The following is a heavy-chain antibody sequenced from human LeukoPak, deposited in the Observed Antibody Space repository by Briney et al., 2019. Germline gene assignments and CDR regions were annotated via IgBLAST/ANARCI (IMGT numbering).Heavy chain of an antibody. CDR1: GFTFSSYS. CDR3: ARGSYSSSNYFDY. J-gene: IGHJ4*02. Sequence: GGSLRLSCAASGFTFSSYSMNWVRQAPGKGLEWVSYISSTGSTIYYADSVRGRFTISRDNAKNSLYLQMNSLRAEDTAVYYCARGSYSSSNYFDYWGQGTLVTVSS. V-gene: IGHV3-48*01. D-gene: IGHD6-6*01. CDR2: ISSTGSTI.